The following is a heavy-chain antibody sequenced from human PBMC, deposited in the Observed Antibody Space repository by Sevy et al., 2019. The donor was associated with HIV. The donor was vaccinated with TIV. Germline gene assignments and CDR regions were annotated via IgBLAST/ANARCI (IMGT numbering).Heavy chain of an antibody. J-gene: IGHJ4*02. V-gene: IGHV4-59*08. D-gene: IGHD1-26*01. CDR1: GGSITSLY. Sequence: SETLSLTCTVSGGSITSLYWNWIRQPPGKGLEWIANIYYNGHINYNPSLKSRVTLSLDTSKNQFSLRLSSVTAAGTXXXXXXXENAWGRGYSWGQGTLVTVSS. CDR3: XXENAWGRGYS. CDR2: IYYNGHI.